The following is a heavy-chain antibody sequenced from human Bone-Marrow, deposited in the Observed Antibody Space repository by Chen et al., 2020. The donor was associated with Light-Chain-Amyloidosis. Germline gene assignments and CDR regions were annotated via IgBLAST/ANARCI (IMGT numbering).Heavy chain of an antibody. D-gene: IGHD3-22*01. CDR3: IFRGPDFDT. CDR1: GYTFTAHF. Sequence: QVQLVQAGAEVTRPGSSVKVSCEASGYTFTAHFMYWVRQAPGQGPEWMGWINPKSGATTYVQKFQGRLSLTRDTSISTAYMELSSLRSDDTAVYYCIFRGPDFDTWGRGSLVTVSS. V-gene: IGHV1-2*02. CDR2: INPKSGAT. J-gene: IGHJ4*02.